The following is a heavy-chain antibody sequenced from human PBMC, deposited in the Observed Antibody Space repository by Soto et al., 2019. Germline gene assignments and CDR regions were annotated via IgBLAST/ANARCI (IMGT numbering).Heavy chain of an antibody. J-gene: IGHJ3*02. CDR3: ARHPSVLRFLEWLPTYGAFDI. Sequence: SETLSLTCTVSGGSISSYYWSWIRQPPGKGLEWIGYIYYSGSTNYNPSLKSRVTISVDTSKNQFSLKLSSVTAADTAVYYCARHPSVLRFLEWLPTYGAFDIWGQGTMVTVSS. CDR2: IYYSGST. V-gene: IGHV4-59*08. CDR1: GGSISSYY. D-gene: IGHD3-3*01.